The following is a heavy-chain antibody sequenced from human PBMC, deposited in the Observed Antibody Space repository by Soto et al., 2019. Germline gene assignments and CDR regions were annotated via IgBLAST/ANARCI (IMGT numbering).Heavy chain of an antibody. CDR2: IYYSGST. D-gene: IGHD2-2*01. Sequence: QLQLQESGPGLVKPSETLSLTCTVSGGSISCSSYYWGWIRQPPGKGLEWIGSIYYSGSTYYNPSLKSRVTISVDTSKNQFSLKLSSVTAADTAVYYCARQGYCSSTSCYWMVGIDPWGQGTLVTVSS. J-gene: IGHJ5*02. CDR1: GGSISCSSYY. CDR3: ARQGYCSSTSCYWMVGIDP. V-gene: IGHV4-39*01.